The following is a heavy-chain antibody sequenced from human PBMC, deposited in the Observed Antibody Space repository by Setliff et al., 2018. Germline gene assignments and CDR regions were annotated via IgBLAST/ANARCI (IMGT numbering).Heavy chain of an antibody. J-gene: IGHJ4*02. Sequence: SSETLSLTCTVSGGSISSYYWSWIRQPPGKGLEWIGYIYYSGSTNYNPSLKSRVTISVDTSKNQFSLRLSSVTAADTAVYYCARTGGTFDYWGQGTLVTVSS. CDR2: IYYSGST. CDR1: GGSISSYY. V-gene: IGHV4-59*01. CDR3: ARTGGTFDY.